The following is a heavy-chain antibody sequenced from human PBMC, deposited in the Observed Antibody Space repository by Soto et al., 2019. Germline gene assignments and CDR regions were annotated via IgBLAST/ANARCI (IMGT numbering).Heavy chain of an antibody. J-gene: IGHJ4*02. Sequence: GGSLRLSCAASGFTFSSYSMNWVRQAPGKGLEWVSSISSSSSYIYYADSVKGRFTISRDNAKNSLYLQMNSLRAEDTAVYYCARVGGVENYFDYWGQGTLVTVSS. CDR1: GFTFSSYS. D-gene: IGHD3-16*01. V-gene: IGHV3-21*01. CDR3: ARVGGVENYFDY. CDR2: ISSSSSYI.